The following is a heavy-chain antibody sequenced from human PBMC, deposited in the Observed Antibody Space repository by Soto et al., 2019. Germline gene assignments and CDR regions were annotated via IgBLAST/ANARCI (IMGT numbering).Heavy chain of an antibody. CDR1: GFTFSSYG. V-gene: IGHV3-33*01. D-gene: IGHD3-22*01. CDR2: IWYDGSNK. CDR3: ARESYYYDSSGYLDY. Sequence: GGSLRLSCAASGFTFSSYGMHWVRQAPGKGLEWVAVIWYDGSNKYYADSVKGRFTISRDNSKNTLYLQMNSLRAEDTAVYYCARESYYYDSSGYLDYWGQGTLVTVSS. J-gene: IGHJ4*02.